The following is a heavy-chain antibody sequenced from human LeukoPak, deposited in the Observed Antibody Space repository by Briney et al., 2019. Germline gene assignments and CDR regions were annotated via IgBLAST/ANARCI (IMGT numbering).Heavy chain of an antibody. D-gene: IGHD3-3*01. CDR3: ARANYDFWSGYLDY. V-gene: IGHV3-48*01. CDR2: ISSGSSTI. CDR1: GFTFSSYS. J-gene: IGHJ4*02. Sequence: GGSLRLSCAASGFTFSSYSMNWVRQAPGKGLEWVSYISSGSSTIYYADSVKGRFTISRDNAKNSLYLQMNSLRAEDTAVYYCARANYDFWSGYLDYWGQGTLVTVSS.